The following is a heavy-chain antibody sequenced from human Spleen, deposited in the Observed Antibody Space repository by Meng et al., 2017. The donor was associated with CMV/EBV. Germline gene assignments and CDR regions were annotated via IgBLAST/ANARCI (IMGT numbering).Heavy chain of an antibody. D-gene: IGHD1-14*01. Sequence: SVKVSCKASGYTFTSYYMHWVRQAPGQGLEWMGGIIPILGIANYAQKFQGRVTITADKSTSTAYMELSSLRSEDTAVYYCARALTPSYYYYGMDVWGQGTTVTV. CDR3: ARALTPSYYYYGMDV. J-gene: IGHJ6*02. V-gene: IGHV1-69*10. CDR1: GYTFTSYY. CDR2: IIPILGIA.